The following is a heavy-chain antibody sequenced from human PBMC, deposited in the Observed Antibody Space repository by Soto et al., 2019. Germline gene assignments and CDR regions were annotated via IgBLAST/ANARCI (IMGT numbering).Heavy chain of an antibody. V-gene: IGHV3-48*03. CDR1: GFTFSNYE. CDR3: ARELGIVAAGAWVRSFDY. D-gene: IGHD6-13*01. J-gene: IGHJ4*02. Sequence: GGSLRLSCAVSGFTFSNYEMHWVRQAPGKGLEWVSYIDSSGRAIYYADSVKCRFTISRDNAKNSLYLQMNSLRVDDTAIYYCARELGIVAAGAWVRSFDYWGQGTLVTVSS. CDR2: IDSSGRAI.